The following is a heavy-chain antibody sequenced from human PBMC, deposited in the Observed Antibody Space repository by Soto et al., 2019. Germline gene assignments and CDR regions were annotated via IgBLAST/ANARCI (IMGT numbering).Heavy chain of an antibody. V-gene: IGHV3-21*01. J-gene: IGHJ5*02. CDR2: ITISGNYI. CDR1: GFAFQTYT. CDR3: AKVGVLRTNFRWFDL. D-gene: IGHD2-8*01. Sequence: EGQLVESGGSLIKPGGSLRLSCADSGFAFQTYTMEWLRQPPGKGLEWVSSITISGNYIYYADSVKGRFTISRDNGRNSVYLQMNSLRAEDTAVYYCAKVGVLRTNFRWFDLWGQGTLVIVSS.